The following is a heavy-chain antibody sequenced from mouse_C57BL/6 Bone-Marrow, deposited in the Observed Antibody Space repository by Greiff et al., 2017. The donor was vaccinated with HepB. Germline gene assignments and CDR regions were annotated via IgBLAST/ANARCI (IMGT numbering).Heavy chain of an antibody. CDR3: AKTRGDAMDY. CDR2: ISSGGSYT. V-gene: IGHV5-6*01. J-gene: IGHJ4*01. Sequence: EVNLVESGGDLVKPGGSLKLSCAASGFTFSSYGMSWVRQTPDKRLEWVATISSGGSYTYYPDSVKGRFTISRDNAKNTLYLQMSSLKSEDTAMYYCAKTRGDAMDYWGQGTSVTVSS. CDR1: GFTFSSYG.